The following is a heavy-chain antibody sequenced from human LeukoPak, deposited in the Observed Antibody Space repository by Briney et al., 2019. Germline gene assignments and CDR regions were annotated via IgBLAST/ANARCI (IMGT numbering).Heavy chain of an antibody. CDR3: ASQNYYGSGSYDY. Sequence: PSETLSLTCTVSGGSISSDDYYWSWIRQPPGKGLEWIGYIYYSGSTNYNPSLKSRVTISVDTSKNQFSLKLSSVTAADTAVYYCASQNYYGSGSYDYWGQGTLVTVSS. D-gene: IGHD3-10*01. J-gene: IGHJ4*02. CDR2: IYYSGST. V-gene: IGHV4-61*08. CDR1: GGSISSDDYY.